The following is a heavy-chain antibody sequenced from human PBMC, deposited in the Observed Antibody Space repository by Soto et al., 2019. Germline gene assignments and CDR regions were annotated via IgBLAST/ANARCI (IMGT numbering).Heavy chain of an antibody. CDR3: ARGLYSSSVGYYYYYGMDV. CDR1: GGTFSSYA. Sequence: ASVKVSCKASGGTFSSYAISWVRQAPGQGLEWMGGIIPIFGTANYAQKFQGRVTITADESTSTAYMELSSLRSEDTAVYYCARGLYSSSVGYYYYYGMDVWGQGTTVTVSS. J-gene: IGHJ6*02. D-gene: IGHD6-6*01. CDR2: IIPIFGTA. V-gene: IGHV1-69*13.